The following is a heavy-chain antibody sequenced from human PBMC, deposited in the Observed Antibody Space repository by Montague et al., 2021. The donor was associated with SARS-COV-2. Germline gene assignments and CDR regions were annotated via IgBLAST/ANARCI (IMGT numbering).Heavy chain of an antibody. Sequence: TLSLTCTVSGDSITSGGYFWNWIRQHPGKGLEYIGAISYSGSTCYKPSLTSRVSISMDTSKNAFSLSLHSVTAADTAVCFCAASGRRGYSNPFHHCGRGSLVTVSS. V-gene: IGHV4-31*03. CDR3: AASGRRGYSNPFHH. CDR1: GDSITSGGYF. J-gene: IGHJ4*02. D-gene: IGHD4-11*01. CDR2: ISYSGST.